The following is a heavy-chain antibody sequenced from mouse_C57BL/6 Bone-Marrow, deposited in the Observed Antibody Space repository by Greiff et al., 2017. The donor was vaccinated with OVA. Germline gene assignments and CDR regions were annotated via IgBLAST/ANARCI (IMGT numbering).Heavy chain of an antibody. D-gene: IGHD1-2*01. Sequence: EVHLVESGGGLVKPGGSLKLSCAASGFTFSDYGMHWVRQAPEKGLEWVAYISSGSSTIYYADTVKGRFTISRDNAKNTLFLQMTSLRSEDTAMYYCARGGTTAGDYWGQGTTLTVSS. CDR2: ISSGSSTI. V-gene: IGHV5-17*01. CDR3: ARGGTTAGDY. J-gene: IGHJ2*01. CDR1: GFTFSDYG.